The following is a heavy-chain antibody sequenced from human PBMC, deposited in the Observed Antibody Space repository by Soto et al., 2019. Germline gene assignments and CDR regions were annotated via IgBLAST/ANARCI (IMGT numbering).Heavy chain of an antibody. CDR2: IYYSGST. D-gene: IGHD3-22*01. CDR3: ARDDFDNGGHPTRFAP. CDR1: GCSISSSSYY. J-gene: IGHJ5*02. V-gene: IGHV4-39*07. Sequence: SETLSVTCTVSGCSISSSSYYWGWILQPPGKGLEWIGSIYYSGSTYYNPSLKSRVTISVDTSKNQFSLKLSSVTAADTAVYYCARDDFDNGGHPTRFAPLAQGTLGSV.